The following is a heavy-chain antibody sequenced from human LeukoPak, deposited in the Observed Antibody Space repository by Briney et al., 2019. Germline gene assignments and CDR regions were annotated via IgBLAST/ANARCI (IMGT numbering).Heavy chain of an antibody. Sequence: GGSLRLSCAASGFTFSSYSMNWVRQAPGKGLECVSSISTSSRYINYADSVKGRFTISRDNSKNTLYLQMNSLRAEDTAVYYCATFGYSYGYGNNWFDPWGQGTLVTVSS. V-gene: IGHV3-21*01. CDR2: ISTSSRYI. D-gene: IGHD5-18*01. CDR3: ATFGYSYGYGNNWFDP. J-gene: IGHJ5*02. CDR1: GFTFSSYS.